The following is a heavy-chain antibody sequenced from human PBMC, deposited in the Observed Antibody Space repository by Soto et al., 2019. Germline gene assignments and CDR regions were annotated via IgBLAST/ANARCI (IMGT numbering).Heavy chain of an antibody. Sequence: GGSLRLSCAASGFTFSSYSMNWVRQAPGKGLEWVSYISSSSSTIYYADSVKGRFTISRDNAKNSLYLQMNSLRAEDTAVYYCARDRASSGWLDAFDIWGQGTMVTVSS. J-gene: IGHJ3*02. CDR1: GFTFSSYS. V-gene: IGHV3-48*01. CDR2: ISSSSSTI. CDR3: ARDRASSGWLDAFDI. D-gene: IGHD6-19*01.